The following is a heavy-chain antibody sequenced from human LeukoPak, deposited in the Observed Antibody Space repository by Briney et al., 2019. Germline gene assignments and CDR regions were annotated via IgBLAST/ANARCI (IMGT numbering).Heavy chain of an antibody. D-gene: IGHD1-26*01. CDR3: ARGGPLSPYSGSYYWFDP. CDR2: IYTSGST. V-gene: IGHV4-61*02. Sequence: PSETLSLTCTVSRGSISSDNYYWSWIRQPAGKGLEWIGRIYTSGSTNYNPSLKSRVTISVDTSKNQFSLKLSSVTAADTAVYYCARGGPLSPYSGSYYWFDPWGQGTLVTVSS. J-gene: IGHJ5*02. CDR1: RGSISSDNYY.